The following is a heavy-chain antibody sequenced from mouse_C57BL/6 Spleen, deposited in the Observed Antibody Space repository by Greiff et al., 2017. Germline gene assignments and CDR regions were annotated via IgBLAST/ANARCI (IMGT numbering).Heavy chain of an antibody. CDR2: INPSSGYT. V-gene: IGHV1-7*01. CDR3: ARSYGSSYGYFDY. J-gene: IGHJ2*01. CDR1: GYTFTSYW. D-gene: IGHD1-1*01. Sequence: QVQLQQSGAELAKPGASVKLSCKASGYTFTSYWMHWVKQRPGQGLEWIGYINPSSGYTKYNQKFKDKATLTADKSSSTAYMQLSSLTYEDSAVDYCARSYGSSYGYFDYWGQGTTLTVSS.